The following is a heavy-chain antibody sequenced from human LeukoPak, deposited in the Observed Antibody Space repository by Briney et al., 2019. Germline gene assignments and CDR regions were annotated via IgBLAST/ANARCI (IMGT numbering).Heavy chain of an antibody. D-gene: IGHD2-2*01. J-gene: IGHJ6*02. CDR3: ARIGSSTRNYYYYGMDV. V-gene: IGHV1-8*01. CDR1: GYTFTSYD. Sequence: ASVKVSCKASGYTFTSYDINWARQATGQGLEWMGWMNPNSGNTGYAQKFQGRVTMTRNTSISTAYMELSSLRSEDTAVYYCARIGSSTRNYYYYGMDVWGQGTTVTVSS. CDR2: MNPNSGNT.